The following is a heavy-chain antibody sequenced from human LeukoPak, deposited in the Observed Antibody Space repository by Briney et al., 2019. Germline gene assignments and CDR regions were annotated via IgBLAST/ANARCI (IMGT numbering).Heavy chain of an antibody. D-gene: IGHD5-12*01. CDR1: GGSISSYY. Sequence: SETLSLTCTVSGGSISSYYWSWIRQPPGKGLEWIGYIYYSGSTNYNPSLKSRVTISVDKSKNQFSPKLSSVTAADTAVYYCARGGGYDFYYYYMDVWGKGTTVTISS. V-gene: IGHV4-59*01. CDR2: IYYSGST. CDR3: ARGGGYDFYYYYMDV. J-gene: IGHJ6*03.